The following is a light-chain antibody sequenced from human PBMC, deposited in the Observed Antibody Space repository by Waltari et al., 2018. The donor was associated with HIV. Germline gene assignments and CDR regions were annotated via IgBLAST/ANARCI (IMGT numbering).Light chain of an antibody. Sequence: EIVMTQSPATLSLSPGERATLSCRASQRISSYLAWYQQRPGQAPRLLIYSASTRATGIPARFSGSGSGTEFTLTISSLQPEDFSVYFCQQFINWPYTFGQGTKLEIK. J-gene: IGKJ2*01. CDR2: SAS. CDR1: QRISSY. CDR3: QQFINWPYT. V-gene: IGKV3-15*01.